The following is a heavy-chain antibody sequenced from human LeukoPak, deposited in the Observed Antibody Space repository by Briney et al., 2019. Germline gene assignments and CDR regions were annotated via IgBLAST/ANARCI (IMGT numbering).Heavy chain of an antibody. D-gene: IGHD4-17*01. V-gene: IGHV3-21*01. CDR2: ISSSSSYI. CDR3: ARGTSYGDYSFDY. CDR1: GFTFSSYS. J-gene: IGHJ4*02. Sequence: GGSLRLSCAASGFTFSSYSMNWVRQAPGKGLEWVSSISSSSSYIYYADSVKGRFTISRDNAKDSLYLQMNSLRAEDTAVYYCARGTSYGDYSFDYWGQGTLVTVSS.